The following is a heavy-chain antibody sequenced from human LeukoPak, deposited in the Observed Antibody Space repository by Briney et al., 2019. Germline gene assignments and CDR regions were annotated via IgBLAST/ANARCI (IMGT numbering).Heavy chain of an antibody. J-gene: IGHJ4*02. CDR1: GYIFTNYA. D-gene: IGHD2-2*03. Sequence: ASVKVSCRASGYIFTNYAIHWVRQAPGQRLEWMGWINGGEGNTKYSQKSQGRVVFTRDTSASTAYMEVSSLTSEDTAVYYCARAEHGYGVTYYFDYWGQGTLVTASS. V-gene: IGHV1-3*01. CDR2: INGGEGNT. CDR3: ARAEHGYGVTYYFDY.